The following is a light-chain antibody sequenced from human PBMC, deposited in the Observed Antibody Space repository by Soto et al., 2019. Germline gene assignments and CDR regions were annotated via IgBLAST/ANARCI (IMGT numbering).Light chain of an antibody. J-gene: IGLJ2*01. CDR1: SSDVGVYNY. V-gene: IGLV2-14*01. Sequence: QSALTQPASVSGSPXXXXTISCTGTSSDVGVYNYVSWYQQHPGKAPKLMIYEVSNRPSGVSNRFSASKSGNTASLTISGLQAGDEADYYCSSYTSSNTVIFGGGTKLTVL. CDR2: EVS. CDR3: SSYTSSNTVI.